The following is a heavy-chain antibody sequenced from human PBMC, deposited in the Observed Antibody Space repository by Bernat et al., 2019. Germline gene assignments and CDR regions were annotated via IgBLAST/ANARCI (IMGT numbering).Heavy chain of an antibody. V-gene: IGHV3-48*02. CDR2: ISSSSSTI. D-gene: IGHD4-17*01. CDR1: GFTFSSYS. Sequence: EVQLVESGGGLVKPGGSLRLSCAASGFTFSSYSMNWVRQAPGKGLEWVSYISSSSSTIYYADSVKGRFTISRDNAKNSLYLQMNSLRDEDTAVYYCARDLNYGDSYYYGMDVWGQGTTVTVSS. J-gene: IGHJ6*02. CDR3: ARDLNYGDSYYYGMDV.